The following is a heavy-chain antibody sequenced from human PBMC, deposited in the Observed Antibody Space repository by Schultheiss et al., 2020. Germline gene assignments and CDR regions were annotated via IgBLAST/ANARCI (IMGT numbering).Heavy chain of an antibody. J-gene: IGHJ6*02. CDR2: IGTAGDT. CDR1: GFAFSSYD. V-gene: IGHV3-13*01. CDR3: ARGSVAGTFYYYGMDV. D-gene: IGHD6-19*01. Sequence: WGSLRLSCAASGFAFSSYDMHWVRQGTGKGLEWVSAIGTAGDTYYPDSVKGRFIMSRENGKNSLYLQMNSLRAGDTAVYYCARGSVAGTFYYYGMDVWGQGTTVTVSS.